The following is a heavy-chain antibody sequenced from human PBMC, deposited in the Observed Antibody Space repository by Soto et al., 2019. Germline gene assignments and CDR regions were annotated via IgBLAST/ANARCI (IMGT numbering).Heavy chain of an antibody. D-gene: IGHD4-17*01. Sequence: EVQLVESGGGLVQPGGSLRLSCAASGFTFSRYWMHWVRQAPGKGLVWVSHINSDGSSTNYADSVKGRFTISRDNAKNTLYLQMNSLRAEDTAVYYCATDAYGDEDDWGQGPLVTFAS. CDR3: ATDAYGDEDD. V-gene: IGHV3-74*01. CDR2: INSDGSST. CDR1: GFTFSRYW. J-gene: IGHJ4*02.